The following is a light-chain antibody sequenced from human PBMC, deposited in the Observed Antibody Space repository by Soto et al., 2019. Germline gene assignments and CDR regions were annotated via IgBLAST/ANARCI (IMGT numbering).Light chain of an antibody. V-gene: IGKV1-33*01. CDR3: KQYDNLPFT. CDR1: QDISNY. CDR2: DAS. Sequence: DIQMTQSPSSLSASVGDRVIITCQASQDISNYLNWYQQKPGKAPKLLIYDASNLETGVPSRFSGSGSGTDFTFTISSLQPEDIATYYCKQYDNLPFTFGPGTKVDIK. J-gene: IGKJ3*01.